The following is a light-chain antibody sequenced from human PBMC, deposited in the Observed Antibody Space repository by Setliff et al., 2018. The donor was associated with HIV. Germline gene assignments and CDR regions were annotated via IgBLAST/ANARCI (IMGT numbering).Light chain of an antibody. J-gene: IGLJ1*01. CDR2: QAT. Sequence: QSVLTQPASVSGSPGQSITISCTGTSNDAGRYDLVSWYQQHPARAPKLIIYQATRRPSGVSNRFSGSKSGNVASLTISGLQAEDEADYYCCSNTGSNTLVFGTGTKVTV. CDR1: SNDAGRYDL. CDR3: CSNTGSNTLV. V-gene: IGLV2-23*01.